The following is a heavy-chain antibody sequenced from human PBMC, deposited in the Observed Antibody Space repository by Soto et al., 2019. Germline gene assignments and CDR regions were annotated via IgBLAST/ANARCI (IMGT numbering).Heavy chain of an antibody. CDR2: ISYDGSNK. V-gene: IGHV3-30*18. J-gene: IGHJ6*02. Sequence: QVQLVESGGGVVQPGRSLRLSCAASGFTFSSYGMHWVRQAPGKGLEWVAVISYDGSNKYYADSVKGRFTISRDNSKNTLYLQMNSLRAEDTAVYYCAKDHHYYYSMDVWGQGTTVTVSS. CDR3: AKDHHYYYSMDV. CDR1: GFTFSSYG.